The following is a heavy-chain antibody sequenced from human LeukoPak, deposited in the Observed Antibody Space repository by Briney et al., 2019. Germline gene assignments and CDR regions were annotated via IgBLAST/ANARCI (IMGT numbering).Heavy chain of an antibody. J-gene: IGHJ4*02. V-gene: IGHV3-21*01. CDR2: ISSSSSYI. CDR3: ARKDFRSGLYYFDY. D-gene: IGHD3-3*01. CDR1: GFTFSSYS. Sequence: PGGSLRLSCAASGFTFSSYSMNWVRQAPGKGLEWVSSISSSSSYIYYADSVKGRFTISRDNAKNSLYLQMNSLRAEDTAVYYCARKDFRSGLYYFDYWGQGTLVTVSS.